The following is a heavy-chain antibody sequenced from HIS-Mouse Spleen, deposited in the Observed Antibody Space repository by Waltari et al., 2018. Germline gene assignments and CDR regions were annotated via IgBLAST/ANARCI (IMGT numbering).Heavy chain of an antibody. D-gene: IGHD6-13*01. CDR2: INHSGST. CDR3: ARGKGSSSWYYFDY. CDR1: GGSFSGYY. J-gene: IGHJ4*02. Sequence: QVQLQQWGAGLLKPSETLSLTCAVYGGSFSGYYWSWIRQPPGKGLEWIGEINHSGSTNYHPSLKSRVTISVDTSKNQFSLKLSSVTAADTAVYYCARGKGSSSWYYFDYWGQGTLVTGSS. V-gene: IGHV4-34*01.